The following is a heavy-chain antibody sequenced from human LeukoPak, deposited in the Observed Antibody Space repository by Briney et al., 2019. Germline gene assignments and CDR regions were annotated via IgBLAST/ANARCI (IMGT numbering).Heavy chain of an antibody. Sequence: PGGSLRLSCAASGFTVSTNYMSWVRQAPGKGLEWVSLIYSGGGTYYADSVKGRFTISRDNSRNTLYLQMNSLRVDDTAGYYCARGFRSVTTWGYFDYWGQGALVTVSS. CDR2: IYSGGGT. CDR3: ARGFRSVTTWGYFDY. D-gene: IGHD4-17*01. CDR1: GFTVSTNY. J-gene: IGHJ4*02. V-gene: IGHV3-66*01.